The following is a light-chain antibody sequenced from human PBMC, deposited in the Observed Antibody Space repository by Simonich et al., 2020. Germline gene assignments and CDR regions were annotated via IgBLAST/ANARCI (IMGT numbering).Light chain of an antibody. CDR2: CNS. V-gene: IGLV1-40*01. Sequence: QSVLTQPPSVSGAPGQRVTISCTGSSSNIGAGYDVHWYQQLPGTAPKLLIYCNSNRPSGVPDRFSGSKSGTSASLAITGLQAEDAADYYCQSYDSSLSGAVFGGGTQLTVL. CDR3: QSYDSSLSGAV. CDR1: SSNIGAGYD. J-gene: IGLJ7*01.